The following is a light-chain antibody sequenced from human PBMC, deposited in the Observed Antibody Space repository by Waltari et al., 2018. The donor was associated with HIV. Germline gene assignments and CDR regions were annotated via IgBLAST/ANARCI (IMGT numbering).Light chain of an antibody. J-gene: IGLJ3*02. V-gene: IGLV2-23*02. CDR2: EVS. Sequence: QSALTQPASGSGSPGPSITISCTGTSSDVGSYNLLPWYQQHPGKAPKLMIYEVSKRPSAVSNRFSGSKSGNTASLTISRLQAEGEADYYCCSYAGSSTFWVFGGGTKLTVL. CDR3: CSYAGSSTFWV. CDR1: SSDVGSYNL.